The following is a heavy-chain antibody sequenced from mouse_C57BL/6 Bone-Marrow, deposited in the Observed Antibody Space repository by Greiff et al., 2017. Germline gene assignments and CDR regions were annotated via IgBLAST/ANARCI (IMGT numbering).Heavy chain of an antibody. Sequence: EVKVVESGGDLVKPGGSLKLSCAASGFTFSSYGMSWVRQTPDKRLEWVATISSGGSYTYYPDSVKGRVTISRDNTKNTLYLQMSSLTSKDTAMYYCARHRNYYGSSIDYWGQGTTLTVSS. D-gene: IGHD1-1*01. V-gene: IGHV5-6*01. CDR1: GFTFSSYG. CDR2: ISSGGSYT. J-gene: IGHJ2*01. CDR3: ARHRNYYGSSIDY.